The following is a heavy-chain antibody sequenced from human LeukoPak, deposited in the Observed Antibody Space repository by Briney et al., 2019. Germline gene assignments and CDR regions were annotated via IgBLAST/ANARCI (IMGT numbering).Heavy chain of an antibody. D-gene: IGHD1-26*01. Sequence: PGGSLRLSCAASGFIFSSWWMLWFRQSPGKGPESVSHISNDGGYIVYADSVRGRFTISRDNSKNTLYLQMNSLRAEDTAVYYCAKSLEIVGATTFDYWGQGTLVTVSS. CDR2: ISNDGGYI. CDR3: AKSLEIVGATTFDY. J-gene: IGHJ4*02. CDR1: GFIFSSWW. V-gene: IGHV3-74*01.